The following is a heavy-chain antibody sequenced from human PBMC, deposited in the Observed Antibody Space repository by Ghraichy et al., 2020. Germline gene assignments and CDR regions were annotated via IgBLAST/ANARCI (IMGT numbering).Heavy chain of an antibody. CDR1: GFTFSSYA. J-gene: IGHJ4*02. CDR3: AKDGGLGRFDY. V-gene: IGHV3-23*01. CDR2: ISHSGDSA. Sequence: GGSLRLSCAASGFTFSSYAMNWVRQAPGKGLEWVSAISHSGDSAYYADSVKGRFTISRDNAKNTLYLQMNGLRAKDTAVYYCAKDGGLGRFDYWGQGTLVTVSS. D-gene: IGHD6-19*01.